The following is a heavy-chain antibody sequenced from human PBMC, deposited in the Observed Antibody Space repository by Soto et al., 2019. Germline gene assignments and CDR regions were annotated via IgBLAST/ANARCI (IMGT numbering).Heavy chain of an antibody. CDR3: ARGIATGQLDP. V-gene: IGHV1-3*01. D-gene: IGHD2-15*01. CDR1: GYTFTRYT. Sequence: GASVKVSCKASGYTFTRYTMNWVRQAPGQRLEWMGWINPDNGNTKSSHKYQDRVIITRDTSASTAYMDPSSLRSADTAVYYCARGIATGQLDPWGQGTLVTVSS. J-gene: IGHJ5*02. CDR2: INPDNGNT.